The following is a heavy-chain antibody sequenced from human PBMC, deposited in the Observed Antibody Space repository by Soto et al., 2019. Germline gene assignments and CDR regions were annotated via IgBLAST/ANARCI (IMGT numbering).Heavy chain of an antibody. V-gene: IGHV4-4*02. CDR2: TRNSGGA. Sequence: QVQLQESGPGLVKPSGTLSLTCAVSSGSIFSSNWWSWVRQPPGKGLEWIGETRNSGGANYNPSLQRRVTITVDRSKNHFFLELRSVTAADAAVYYCASHLVMSGTRGFDNWGLGALVTVSS. D-gene: IGHD6-13*01. CDR3: ASHLVMSGTRGFDN. CDR1: SGSIFSSNW. J-gene: IGHJ4*02.